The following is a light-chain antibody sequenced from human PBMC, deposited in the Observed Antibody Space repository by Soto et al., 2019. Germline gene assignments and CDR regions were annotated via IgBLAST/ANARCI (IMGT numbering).Light chain of an antibody. CDR3: QSYDSSLSGYV. CDR2: GNV. Sequence: QSVLTQSPSVSGAPGQRVTISCTGGSSNIGAGYDVHWYQQLPGTTPKLLIYGNVNRPSGVPDRFSGSKSATSASLAITGLQAEDEADYYCQSYDSSLSGYVFGTGTKLTVL. V-gene: IGLV1-40*01. CDR1: SSNIGAGYD. J-gene: IGLJ1*01.